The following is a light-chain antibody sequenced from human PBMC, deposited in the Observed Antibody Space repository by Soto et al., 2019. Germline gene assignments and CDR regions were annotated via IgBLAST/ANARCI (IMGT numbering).Light chain of an antibody. Sequence: TQSTDHTYVSPGDRVTLSCRSRQRLTQSYIAWYQVKPGQAPRLLIYDTSSRATGIPDRFSGSGSGTDFTLTISRLEPEDLALFYCQLSATSVIRLGQGTRLXXK. J-gene: IGKJ5*01. CDR1: QRLTQSY. CDR2: DTS. CDR3: QLSATSVIR. V-gene: IGKV3-20*01.